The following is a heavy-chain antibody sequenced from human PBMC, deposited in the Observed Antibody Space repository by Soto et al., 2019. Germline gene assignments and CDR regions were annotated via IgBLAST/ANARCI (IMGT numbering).Heavy chain of an antibody. CDR3: AKRSEYGSAYFDY. J-gene: IGHJ4*02. CDR1: GGNFRTYG. CDR2: VPGGGETT. D-gene: IGHD6-19*01. V-gene: IGHV3-23*01. Sequence: GGALRLYCAASGGNFRTYGMSWVRQAPGKGLEWVSTVPGGGETTYYADSVKGRFTVSRDNTKNMLFLQMNVLGVEDTALYYCAKRSEYGSAYFDYWGWGTLVTVSS.